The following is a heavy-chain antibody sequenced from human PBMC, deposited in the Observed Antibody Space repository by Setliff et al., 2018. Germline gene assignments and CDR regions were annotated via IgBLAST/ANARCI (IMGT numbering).Heavy chain of an antibody. J-gene: IGHJ3*02. Sequence: PSETLSLTCAVSGYSISSGYYRGWIRQSPGKGLEWIGSIYRSGSTYYNPSLRSRVSITLDTSRNEFSLRLNSLTAADTAVYYCARDPLTTNRRRAFDIWGQGTMVTVSS. CDR3: ARDPLTTNRRRAFDI. D-gene: IGHD4-17*01. CDR1: GYSISSGYY. CDR2: IYRSGST. V-gene: IGHV4-38-2*02.